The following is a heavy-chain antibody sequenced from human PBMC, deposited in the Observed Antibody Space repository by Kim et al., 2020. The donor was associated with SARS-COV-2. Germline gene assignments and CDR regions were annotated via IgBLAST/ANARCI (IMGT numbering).Heavy chain of an antibody. D-gene: IGHD1-26*01. J-gene: IGHJ4*02. CDR3: AREKWELLPDFDY. V-gene: IGHV4-38-2*02. Sequence: SETLSLTCTVSGYSISSGYYWGWIRQPPGKGLEWIGSIYHSGSTYYNPSLKSRVTISVDTSKNQFSLKLSSVTAADTAVYYCAREKWELLPDFDYWGQGTLVTVSS. CDR1: GYSISSGYY. CDR2: IYHSGST.